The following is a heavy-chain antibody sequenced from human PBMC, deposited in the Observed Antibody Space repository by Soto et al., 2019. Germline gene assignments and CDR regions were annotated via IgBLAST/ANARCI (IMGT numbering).Heavy chain of an antibody. CDR2: INAGNCNT. Sequence: ASVKVSCKASGYTFTSYAMHWVRQAPGQRLEWMGWINAGNCNTKYSQKFQGRVTTTRDTSARTAYMELSSLRSEDTAVYYCARGKSITGTPYAFDYWGQGTLVTVSS. D-gene: IGHD1-7*01. J-gene: IGHJ4*02. V-gene: IGHV1-3*01. CDR3: ARGKSITGTPYAFDY. CDR1: GYTFTSYA.